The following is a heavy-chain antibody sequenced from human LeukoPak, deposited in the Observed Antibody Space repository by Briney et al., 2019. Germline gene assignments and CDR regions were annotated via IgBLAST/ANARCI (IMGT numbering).Heavy chain of an antibody. V-gene: IGHV7-4-1*02. J-gene: IGHJ4*02. Sequence: ASVKVSCKASGYTFTSYAMNWVRQAPGQGLEWMGWINTNTGNPTYAQGFTGRFVFSLDTSVSTVYLQISSLKAEDTAVYYCAREVSNGYCSSTSCYTPDYWGQGTLVTVSS. D-gene: IGHD2-2*02. CDR3: AREVSNGYCSSTSCYTPDY. CDR2: INTNTGNP. CDR1: GYTFTSYA.